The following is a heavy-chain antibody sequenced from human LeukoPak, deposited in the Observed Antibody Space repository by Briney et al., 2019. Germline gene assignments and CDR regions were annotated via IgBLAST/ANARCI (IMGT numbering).Heavy chain of an antibody. Sequence: GGSLRLSCAASGFTFSTYRMTWVRQAPGKGLEWVATIKQDGSYKDYVDSVKGRFTISRDNGKNSLYLQMNSLRAEDTAVYYCARDYDSSGYPLYYFDYWGQGTLVTVSS. V-gene: IGHV3-7*04. CDR3: ARDYDSSGYPLYYFDY. CDR1: GFTFSTYR. CDR2: IKQDGSYK. D-gene: IGHD3-22*01. J-gene: IGHJ4*02.